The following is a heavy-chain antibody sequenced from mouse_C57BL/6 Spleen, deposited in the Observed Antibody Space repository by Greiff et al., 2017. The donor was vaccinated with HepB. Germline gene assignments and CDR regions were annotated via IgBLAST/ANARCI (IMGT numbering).Heavy chain of an antibody. V-gene: IGHV1-64*01. CDR2: IHPNSGST. CDR3: AVITTVVEDDY. Sequence: QVQLQQPGAELVKPGASVKLSCKASGYTFTSYWMHWVKQRPGQGLEWIGMIHPNSGSTNYNEKFKSKATLTVDKSSSTAYMQLSSLTSEDSAVYYCAVITTVVEDDYWGHGTTLTVSS. CDR1: GYTFTSYW. J-gene: IGHJ2*01. D-gene: IGHD1-1*01.